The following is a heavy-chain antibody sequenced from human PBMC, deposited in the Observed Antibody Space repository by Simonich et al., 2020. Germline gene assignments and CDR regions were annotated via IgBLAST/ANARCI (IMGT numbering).Heavy chain of an antibody. CDR2: FDHEDSET. J-gene: IGHJ4*02. Sequence: VHGGAEVKKPGASVKVSLKVSGYTLTELSMHWVRQAPGKGLEWMGGFDHEDSETIYAKKFQGRVTMTEDTSTDTAYMELSSLRSEDTAVYYCATGNLPTTQGGVFDYWGQGTLVTVSS. CDR3: ATGNLPTTQGGVFDY. V-gene: IGHV1-24*01. CDR1: GYTLTELS. D-gene: IGHD5-12*01.